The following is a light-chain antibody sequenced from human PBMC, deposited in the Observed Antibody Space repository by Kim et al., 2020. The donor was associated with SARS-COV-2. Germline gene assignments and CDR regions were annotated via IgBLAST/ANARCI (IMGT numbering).Light chain of an antibody. CDR2: KTS. J-gene: IGKJ2*02. CDR1: QNISDW. V-gene: IGKV1-5*03. CDR3: HQYYSFPCT. Sequence: GDRVNITCRASQNISDWLAWYQQKSGKAPNLLIYKTSTLEIGVPSRFSGSGSGPEFTLTISSLQPEDFATYYCHQYYSFPCTFGQGTKL.